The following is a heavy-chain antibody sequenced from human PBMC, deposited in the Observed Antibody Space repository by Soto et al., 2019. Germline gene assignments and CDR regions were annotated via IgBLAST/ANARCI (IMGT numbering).Heavy chain of an antibody. CDR1: GFTFSSYS. Sequence: EVQLVESGEGLVKPGGSLRLSCAASGFTFSSYSMNWVRQAPGKGLEWVSSISSSSSYIYYADSVKGRFTISRDNAKNSLYLQMNSLRAEDTAVYYCARVSRGGSAFDIWGQGTMVTVSS. V-gene: IGHV3-21*01. D-gene: IGHD2-15*01. CDR2: ISSSSSYI. J-gene: IGHJ3*02. CDR3: ARVSRGGSAFDI.